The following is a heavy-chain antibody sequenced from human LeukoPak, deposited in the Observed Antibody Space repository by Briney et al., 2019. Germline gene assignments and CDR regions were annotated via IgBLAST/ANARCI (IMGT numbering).Heavy chain of an antibody. CDR1: GFTFSSYG. CDR2: ISYDGSNK. J-gene: IGHJ4*02. Sequence: PGRSLRLSCAASGFTFSSYGMHWVRQAPGKGLEWVAVISYDGSNKYYADSVRGRFTISRDNSKNTLYLQMNSLRTEDTAVYYCARTVAAAGPMDYWGQGTLVTVSS. D-gene: IGHD6-19*01. CDR3: ARTVAAAGPMDY. V-gene: IGHV3-30*03.